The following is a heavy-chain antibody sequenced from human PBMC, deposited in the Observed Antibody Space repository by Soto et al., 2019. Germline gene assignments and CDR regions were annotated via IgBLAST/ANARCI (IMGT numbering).Heavy chain of an antibody. Sequence: DVQLVETGGGIVPPGGSLRLSCAASGLTFNRYWMHWVRHAPGKGLVWGSHINTDGTNSNYADSVKGRFTISRDNAKSTLFLQMNSLRDEDTAVYYCAREFCSGGNCYTYYFDPWGQGIPVTVSS. CDR1: GLTFNRYW. V-gene: IGHV3-74*01. D-gene: IGHD2-15*01. CDR2: INTDGTNS. J-gene: IGHJ5*02. CDR3: AREFCSGGNCYTYYFDP.